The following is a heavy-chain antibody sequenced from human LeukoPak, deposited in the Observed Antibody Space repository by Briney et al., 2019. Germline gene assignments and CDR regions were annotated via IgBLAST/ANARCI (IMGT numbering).Heavy chain of an antibody. J-gene: IGHJ4*02. D-gene: IGHD3-16*01. Sequence: PSQTLSLTCTVSGGSISSGGYYWSWIRQPPGKGLEWIGYIYHSGSTYYNPSLKSRVTISVDRSKNQFSLKLSSVTAADTAVYYCARGGGDYFDYWGQGTLVTVSS. V-gene: IGHV4-30-2*01. CDR2: IYHSGST. CDR3: ARGGGDYFDY. CDR1: GGSISSGGYY.